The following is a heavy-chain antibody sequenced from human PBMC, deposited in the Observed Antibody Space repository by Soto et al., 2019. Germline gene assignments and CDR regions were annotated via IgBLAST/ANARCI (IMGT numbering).Heavy chain of an antibody. J-gene: IGHJ4*02. D-gene: IGHD4-17*01. CDR3: ARRYGYYFDY. Sequence: PPETLSLTCTVSGGSISSYYWSWIRQPPGKGLEWIGYIYYSGSTNYNPSLKSRVTISVDTSKNQLSLKLSSVTAADTAVYYCARRYGYYFDYRGQRTPVTVSS. CDR1: GGSISSYY. V-gene: IGHV4-59*08. CDR2: IYYSGST.